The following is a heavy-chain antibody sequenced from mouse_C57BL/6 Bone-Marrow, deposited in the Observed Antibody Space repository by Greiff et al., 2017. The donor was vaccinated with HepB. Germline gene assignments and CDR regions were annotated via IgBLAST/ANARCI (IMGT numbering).Heavy chain of an antibody. Sequence: EVQRVESGGGLVQPKGSLKLSCAASGFTFNTYAMHWVRQAPGKGLEWVARIRSKSSNYATYYADSVKDRFTISRDDSQSMLYLQMNNLKTEDTAMYYCVREDGSSAWFAYWGQGTLVTVSA. J-gene: IGHJ3*01. V-gene: IGHV10-3*01. CDR3: VREDGSSAWFAY. CDR2: IRSKSSNYAT. D-gene: IGHD1-1*01. CDR1: GFTFNTYA.